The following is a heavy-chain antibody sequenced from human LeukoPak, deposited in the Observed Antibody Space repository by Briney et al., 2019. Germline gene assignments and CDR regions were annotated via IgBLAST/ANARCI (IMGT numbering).Heavy chain of an antibody. V-gene: IGHV3-23*01. Sequence: SGGSLRLSCAASGFTFNSYAMSWVRQPPGKWLEWVSAISNSGGSTNYADSVKGRFTISRANPKNTLYLQMNSLRAEDTAVYYCAKRSCSGGSCNFDYWGQGTLVTVSS. CDR1: GFTFNSYA. CDR2: ISNSGGST. D-gene: IGHD2-15*01. J-gene: IGHJ4*02. CDR3: AKRSCSGGSCNFDY.